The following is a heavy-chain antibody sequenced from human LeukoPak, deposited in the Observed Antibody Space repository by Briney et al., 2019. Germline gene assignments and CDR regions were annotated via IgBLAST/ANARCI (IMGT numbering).Heavy chain of an antibody. CDR2: IFYSGST. CDR3: ARDRHGGYYPSFDS. J-gene: IGHJ4*02. CDR1: GVSISSFY. V-gene: IGHV4-59*01. Sequence: SETLSLTCTVSGVSISSFYWSWIRQPPGKGLEWIGDIFYSGSTNSNPFLKSRVTLSVDTSKNQFSLKLTSVTAADTAVYFCARDRHGGYYPSFDSWGQGTLVTVSS. D-gene: IGHD3-22*01.